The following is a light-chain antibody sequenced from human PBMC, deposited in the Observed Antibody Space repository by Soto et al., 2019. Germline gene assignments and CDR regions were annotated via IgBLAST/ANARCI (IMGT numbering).Light chain of an antibody. CDR2: DAS. CDR3: QQFNSYPLT. CDR1: QDISRW. J-gene: IGKJ4*01. V-gene: IGKV1-5*01. Sequence: DIQMTQSPATLSASVGDRVSITCRASQDISRWLAWYQQKPGKAPKVLIWDASSLQRGVPSRFSGSGSGTEFTLTISSLEPEDFATYYCQQFNSYPLTFGGGTKVDIK.